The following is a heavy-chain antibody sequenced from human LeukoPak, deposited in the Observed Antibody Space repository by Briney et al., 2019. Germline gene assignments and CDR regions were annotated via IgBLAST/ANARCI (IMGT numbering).Heavy chain of an antibody. D-gene: IGHD7-27*01. CDR3: ARDRNWGGGYFDY. CDR2: VNAGNGNT. Sequence: ASVKVSCKASGYTFTSYVMHWVRQAPGQRLEWMGWVNAGNGNTKYSQKFQGRVTITRDTSASTAYMELSSLRSEDTAVYYCARDRNWGGGYFDYWGQGTLVTVSS. V-gene: IGHV1-3*01. CDR1: GYTFTSYV. J-gene: IGHJ4*02.